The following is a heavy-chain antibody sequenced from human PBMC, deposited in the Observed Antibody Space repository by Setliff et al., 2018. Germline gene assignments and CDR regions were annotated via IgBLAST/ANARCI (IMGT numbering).Heavy chain of an antibody. V-gene: IGHV4-34*01. CDR1: GGSFSDYY. CDR3: ARTFTGRYFDL. J-gene: IGHJ2*01. Sequence: SETLSLTCGASGGSFSDYYWTWIRQTPGKGLEWIGEINHSGSTKCNPSLKSRVTISVDTSKNQFSLKLSSVTAADTAVYYCARTFTGRYFDLWGRGTLVTVSS. CDR2: INHSGST.